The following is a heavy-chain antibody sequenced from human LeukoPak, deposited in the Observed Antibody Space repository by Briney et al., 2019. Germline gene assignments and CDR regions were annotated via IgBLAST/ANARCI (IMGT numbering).Heavy chain of an antibody. Sequence: GGSQRLSCAASGFTFSSYAMHWVRQAPGKGLEWVAVISYDGSNKYYADSVKGRFTISRDNSKNTLYLQMNSLRAEDTAVYYCAREPFTGPNFDYWGQGTLVTVSS. J-gene: IGHJ4*02. CDR1: GFTFSSYA. V-gene: IGHV3-30-3*01. D-gene: IGHD7-27*01. CDR2: ISYDGSNK. CDR3: AREPFTGPNFDY.